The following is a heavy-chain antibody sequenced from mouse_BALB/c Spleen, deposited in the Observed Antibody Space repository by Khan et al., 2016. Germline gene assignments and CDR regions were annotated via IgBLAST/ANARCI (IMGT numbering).Heavy chain of an antibody. CDR3: ARPGLRRGAWFAY. J-gene: IGHJ3*01. D-gene: IGHD2-2*01. Sequence: QVQLKESGPELVRPGVSVKISCKGSGYTFTDYAMHWVKQSHAKSLEWIGVISTYSGNTNYNQKFKGTATMTVDKSSSTADMELARLKSEDSAIYYCARPGLRRGAWFAYWGQGTLVTVSA. CDR2: ISTYSGNT. CDR1: GYTFTDYA. V-gene: IGHV1S137*01.